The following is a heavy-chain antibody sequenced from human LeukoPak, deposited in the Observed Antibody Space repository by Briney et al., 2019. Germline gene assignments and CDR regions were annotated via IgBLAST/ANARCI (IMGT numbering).Heavy chain of an antibody. V-gene: IGHV4-39*01. CDR3: ARRSLAGGDLPRNWYFDL. D-gene: IGHD3-16*01. Sequence: PSETLSLTCTVSGGSISSSSYYWGWIRQPPGKGLEWMGSIYYSGTTYYNPSLKSRLTISVDPSKKQFSLKLRSVTAADTAVYHCARRSLAGGDLPRNWYFDLWGRGTLVTVSS. CDR2: IYYSGTT. CDR1: GGSISSSSYY. J-gene: IGHJ2*01.